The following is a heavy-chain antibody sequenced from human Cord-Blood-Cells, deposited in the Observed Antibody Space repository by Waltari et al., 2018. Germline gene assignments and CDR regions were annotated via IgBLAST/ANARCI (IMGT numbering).Heavy chain of an antibody. J-gene: IGHJ5*02. V-gene: IGHV4-59*11. Sequence: QVQLQESGPGRVKPSGPLSLTSTVSVGSIISPSWGWTRQPPGKGLEWIGYIYYSGSTNYNPSLKSRVTISVDTSKNQFSLKLSSVTAADTAVYYCARLVGCSSTSCYFWFDPWGQGTLVTVSS. CDR3: ARLVGCSSTSCYFWFDP. CDR1: VGSIISPS. CDR2: IYYSGST. D-gene: IGHD2-2*01.